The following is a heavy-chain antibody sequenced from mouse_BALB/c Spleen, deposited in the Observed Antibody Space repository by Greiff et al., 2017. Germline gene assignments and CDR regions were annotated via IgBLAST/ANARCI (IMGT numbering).Heavy chain of an antibody. J-gene: IGHJ2*01. CDR2: IYPGDGDT. Sequence: QVQLQQSGAQLVRPGSSVKISCKASGYAFSSYWMNWVKQRPGQGLEWIGQIYPGDGDTNYNGKFKGKATLTADKSSSTAYMQLSSLTSEDSAVYFCARGGFTTATYWGQGTTLTVSA. V-gene: IGHV1-80*01. D-gene: IGHD1-2*01. CDR1: GYAFSSYW. CDR3: ARGGFTTATY.